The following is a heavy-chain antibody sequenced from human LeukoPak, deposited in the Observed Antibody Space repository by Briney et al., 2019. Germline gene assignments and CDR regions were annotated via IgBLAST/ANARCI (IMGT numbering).Heavy chain of an antibody. Sequence: PGGSLRLSCAASRFTFSNHGMHWVRQAPGKGLEWVAFIRYDGSDENYPDSVKGRFTISRDNSKNTLYLQMNSLRAEDTAVYYCAKDLGKYGFWSGSGYWGRGTLVTVSS. CDR3: AKDLGKYGFWSGSGY. CDR1: RFTFSNHG. J-gene: IGHJ4*02. V-gene: IGHV3-30*02. CDR2: IRYDGSDE. D-gene: IGHD3-3*01.